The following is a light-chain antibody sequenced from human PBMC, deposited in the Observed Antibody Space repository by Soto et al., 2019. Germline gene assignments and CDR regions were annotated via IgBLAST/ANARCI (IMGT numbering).Light chain of an antibody. CDR1: QSVSRR. Sequence: EIVLTQSPGTLSLSPGGRATLSCRASQSVSRRLAWYQHRPGQSPRLLISGASMRASGVPVRFSGSGSGTDFTLTISRLEPEDFAVYYCHHYCETPITFGLGTRLEV. CDR3: HHYCETPIT. V-gene: IGKV3-20*01. CDR2: GAS. J-gene: IGKJ5*01.